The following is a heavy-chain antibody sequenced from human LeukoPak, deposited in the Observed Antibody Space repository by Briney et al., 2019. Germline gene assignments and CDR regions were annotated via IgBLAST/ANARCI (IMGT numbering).Heavy chain of an antibody. Sequence: SVKVSCKASGGTFSSDGLNWVRQAPGQGLEWMGGIIPIFGTANYAQKFQGRVTITRNTSISTAYMELSSLRSDDTAVYYCARDYYDSSGYYYDDWGQGTLVTVSS. V-gene: IGHV1-69*05. CDR3: ARDYYDSSGYYYDD. J-gene: IGHJ4*02. CDR2: IIPIFGTA. D-gene: IGHD3-22*01. CDR1: GGTFSSDG.